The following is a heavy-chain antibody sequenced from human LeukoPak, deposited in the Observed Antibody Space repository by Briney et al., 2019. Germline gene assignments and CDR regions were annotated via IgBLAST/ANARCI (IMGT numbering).Heavy chain of an antibody. J-gene: IGHJ6*02. V-gene: IGHV3-30*02. CDR2: IRYDGSNK. D-gene: IGHD5-24*01. Sequence: PGGSLRLSCAASGFTFSSYGMHWVRQAPGKGLEWVAFIRYDGSNKYYADSVKGRFTISRDNSKNTLYLQMNSLRAEDTAVYYCASRRDGYNPLNYGMDVWGQGTTVTVSS. CDR3: ASRRDGYNPLNYGMDV. CDR1: GFTFSSYG.